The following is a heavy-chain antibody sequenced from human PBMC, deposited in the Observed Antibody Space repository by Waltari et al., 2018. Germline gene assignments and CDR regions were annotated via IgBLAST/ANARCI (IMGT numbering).Heavy chain of an antibody. D-gene: IGHD6-13*01. V-gene: IGHV3-33*01. J-gene: IGHJ6*02. CDR3: ARDAYSSSWYWPPHYYYGMDV. CDR1: GFTFSSYG. Sequence: ESGGGVVQPGRSLRLSCAASGFTFSSYGMHWVRQAPGKGLEWVAVIWYDGSNKYYADSVKGRFTISRDNSKNTLYLQMNSLRAEDTAVYYCARDAYSSSWYWPPHYYYGMDVWGQGTTVTVSS. CDR2: IWYDGSNK.